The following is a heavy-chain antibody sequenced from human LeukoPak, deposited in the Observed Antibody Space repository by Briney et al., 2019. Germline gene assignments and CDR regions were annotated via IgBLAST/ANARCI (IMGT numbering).Heavy chain of an antibody. CDR2: IYYSGST. CDR1: GGSISSYY. J-gene: IGHJ4*02. CDR3: VRYSPEYYFDY. V-gene: IGHV4-59*01. D-gene: IGHD5-18*01. Sequence: PSETMSLTCTVSGGSISSYYWSWIRQPSGKGLEGIGYIYYSGSTNYNPSLKSRVTISVATSKNQFSLKLSSVTAADTAVYYCVRYSPEYYFDYWGQGTLVTVSS.